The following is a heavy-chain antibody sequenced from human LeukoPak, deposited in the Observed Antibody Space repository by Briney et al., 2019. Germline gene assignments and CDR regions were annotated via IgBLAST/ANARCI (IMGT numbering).Heavy chain of an antibody. Sequence: GGSLRLSCAASGFIFSDYWMTWVRQAPGKGLEWVANIKQAGSENSYVDSVKGRFTISRDNAKNSLSLHVSSLRAEDTAVYYCSTIFGVAALGYWGQGTLVTVSS. CDR3: STIFGVAALGY. J-gene: IGHJ4*02. D-gene: IGHD3-3*01. CDR2: IKQAGSEN. V-gene: IGHV3-7*01. CDR1: GFIFSDYW.